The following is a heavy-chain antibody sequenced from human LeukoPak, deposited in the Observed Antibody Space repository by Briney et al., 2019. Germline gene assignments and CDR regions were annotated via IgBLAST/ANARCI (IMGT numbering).Heavy chain of an antibody. V-gene: IGHV3-23*01. CDR3: AKVREDYYFMVGFAP. CDR2: ISGSGGST. Sequence: GGSLRLSCAASGFTFSSYAMSWVRQAPGKGLEWVSAISGSGGSTYYADSVKGRFTISRDNSKNTLYLQMNSLRAEDTAVYYCAKVREDYYFMVGFAPGARGPRAPVSS. J-gene: IGHJ5*02. CDR1: GFTFSSYA. D-gene: IGHD3-3*01.